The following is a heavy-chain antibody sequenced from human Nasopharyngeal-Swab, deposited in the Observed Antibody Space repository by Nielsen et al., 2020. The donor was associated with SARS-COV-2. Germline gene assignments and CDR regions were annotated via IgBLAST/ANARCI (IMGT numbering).Heavy chain of an antibody. Sequence: GESLKISCAASGFTFSSYEMNWVRQAPGKGLEWVSYISSSGSTIYYADSVKGRFTISRDNAKNSLYLQMNSLRAEDTAVYYCAMDLRDYGYYGYYYYYMDVWGKGTTVTVSS. J-gene: IGHJ6*03. CDR2: ISSSGSTI. CDR1: GFTFSSYE. CDR3: AMDLRDYGYYGYYYYYMDV. D-gene: IGHD4-17*01. V-gene: IGHV3-48*03.